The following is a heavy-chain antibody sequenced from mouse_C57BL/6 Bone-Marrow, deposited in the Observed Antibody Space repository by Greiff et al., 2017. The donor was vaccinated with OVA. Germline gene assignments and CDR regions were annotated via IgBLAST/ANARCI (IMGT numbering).Heavy chain of an antibody. CDR1: GFPFSSYA. CDR3: ARARYGSRDY. V-gene: IGHV5-4*03. J-gene: IGHJ2*01. D-gene: IGHD1-1*01. CDR2: ISDGGSYT. Sequence: EVKLMESGGGLVKPGGSLKLSCAASGFPFSSYAMSWVRQTPEKRLEWVATISDGGSYTYYPDNVKGRFTISRDNAKNNLYLQMSHLKSEDTAMYYCARARYGSRDYWGQGTTLTVSS.